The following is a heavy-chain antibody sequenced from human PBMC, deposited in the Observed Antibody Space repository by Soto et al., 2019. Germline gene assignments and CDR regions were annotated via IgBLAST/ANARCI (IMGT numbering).Heavy chain of an antibody. J-gene: IGHJ6*02. V-gene: IGHV1-46*01. CDR2: INPSGGST. CDR3: ARDYVPTTVTPDFTSYGMDV. CDR1: GYTFTSYY. D-gene: IGHD4-17*01. Sequence: GASVKVSCKASGYTFTSYYMHWVRQAPGQGLEWMGIINPSGGSTSYAQKFQGRVTMTRDTSTSTVYMELSSLRSEDTAVYYCARDYVPTTVTPDFTSYGMDVWGQGTTVTVSS.